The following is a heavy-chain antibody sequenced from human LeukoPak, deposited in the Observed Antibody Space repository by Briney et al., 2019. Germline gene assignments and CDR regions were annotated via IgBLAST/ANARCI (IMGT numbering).Heavy chain of an antibody. CDR3: ARDLGVEMATIYPWYFDL. CDR2: MNPNSGNT. CDR1: GYTFTSYD. Sequence: GASVKVSCKASGYTFTSYDINWVRQATGQGLEWMGWMNPNSGNTGYAQRFQGRVTMTRNTSISTAYMELRSLRSDDTAVYYCARDLGVEMATIYPWYFDLWGRGTLVTVSS. J-gene: IGHJ2*01. D-gene: IGHD5-24*01. V-gene: IGHV1-8*01.